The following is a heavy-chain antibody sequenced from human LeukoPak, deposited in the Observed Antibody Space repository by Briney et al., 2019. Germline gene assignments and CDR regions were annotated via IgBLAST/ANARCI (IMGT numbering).Heavy chain of an antibody. D-gene: IGHD6-19*01. Sequence: GGSLRLSCAASGFTFSSYAMSWVRQAPGKGLEWVSAISGSGGSTYYADSVKGRFTISRDKSRNTLYPQMNSLRAEDTAVYYCAKFTKALLSSGWYRGGFHYWGQGTLVTVSS. CDR3: AKFTKALLSSGWYRGGFHY. V-gene: IGHV3-23*01. CDR2: ISGSGGST. CDR1: GFTFSSYA. J-gene: IGHJ4*02.